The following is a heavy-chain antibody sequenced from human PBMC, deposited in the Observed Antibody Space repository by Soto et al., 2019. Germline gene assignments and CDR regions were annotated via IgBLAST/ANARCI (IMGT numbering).Heavy chain of an antibody. J-gene: IGHJ3*02. CDR1: GGSISSSSYY. Sequence: SETLSLTCTVSGGSISSSSYYWGWIRQPPGKGLEWIGSIYYSGSTYYNPYLKSRVTISVDTSKNHFSLKLSSVTAADTAVYYCASPAGYCSGGSCYSAFDIWGQGTMVTVSS. CDR2: IYYSGST. V-gene: IGHV4-39*07. D-gene: IGHD2-15*01. CDR3: ASPAGYCSGGSCYSAFDI.